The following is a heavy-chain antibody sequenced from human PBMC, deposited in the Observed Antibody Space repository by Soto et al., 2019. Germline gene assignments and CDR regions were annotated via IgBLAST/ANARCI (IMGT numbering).Heavy chain of an antibody. CDR3: AKGTTSSGWFSFDY. Sequence: GGSLRLSCAASGFTFDDYAMHWVRQAPGKGLEWVSGISWNSGSIGYADSVKGRFTISRDNAKNSLYLQMNSLRAEDTALYYCAKGTTSSGWFSFDYWGQGTLGTVSS. CDR1: GFTFDDYA. CDR2: ISWNSGSI. D-gene: IGHD6-19*01. J-gene: IGHJ4*02. V-gene: IGHV3-9*01.